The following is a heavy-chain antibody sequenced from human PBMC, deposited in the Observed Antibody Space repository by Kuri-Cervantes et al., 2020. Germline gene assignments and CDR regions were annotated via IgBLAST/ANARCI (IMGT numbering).Heavy chain of an antibody. V-gene: IGHV4-39*01. Sequence: SETLSPTWAVYGGSFSGYFWGWNRQPPGQELEWIGSIYYSGSTHYNPSLKSRVNTSVDTSKNQFSLKLRSVTDADTAVYYCARRSGYCSGGSCYACYMDVWGKGTTVTVSS. CDR3: ARRSGYCSGGSCYACYMDV. CDR2: IYYSGST. J-gene: IGHJ6*03. CDR1: GGSFSGYF. D-gene: IGHD2-15*01.